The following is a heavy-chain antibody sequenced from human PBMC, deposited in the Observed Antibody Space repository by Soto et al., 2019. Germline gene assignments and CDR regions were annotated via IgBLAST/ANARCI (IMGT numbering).Heavy chain of an antibody. J-gene: IGHJ4*02. V-gene: IGHV4-31*03. CDR2: IYYSGST. CDR1: GGSISSGGYY. Sequence: SETLSLTCTVSGGSISSGGYYWSWIRQHPGKGLEWIGYIYYSGSTYYNPSLKSRVTISVDTSKNQFSLKLSSVTAADTAVYYCESAHGDTAMVTGFDYWGQGTLVTVSS. CDR3: ESAHGDTAMVTGFDY. D-gene: IGHD5-18*01.